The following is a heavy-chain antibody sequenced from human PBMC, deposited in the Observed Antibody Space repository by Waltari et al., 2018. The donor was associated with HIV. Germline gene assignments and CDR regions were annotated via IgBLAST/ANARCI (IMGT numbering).Heavy chain of an antibody. Sequence: QVQLQESGPGLVKSSETLSLTCAVSGYSISRGYYWGWIRQPPGKGLEWIGTIHHSGSYYYNPSLKSRVTISGDTSKNHFSLKLSSVTAADTAVYYCARNTYYERSGYDFWGQGYLVTVSS. CDR2: IHHSGSY. CDR3: ARNTYYERSGYDF. CDR1: GYSISRGYY. V-gene: IGHV4-38-2*01. J-gene: IGHJ4*02. D-gene: IGHD3-22*01.